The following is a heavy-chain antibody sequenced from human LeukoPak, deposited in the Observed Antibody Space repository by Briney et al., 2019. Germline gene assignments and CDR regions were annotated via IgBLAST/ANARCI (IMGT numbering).Heavy chain of an antibody. CDR2: MDPDGRTI. J-gene: IGHJ4*02. V-gene: IGHV3-74*01. Sequence: GSLRLSCAASGFTFSSYWMHWVRQAPGKGLEWVSRMDPDGRTIDYADSVKGRFTISRDNSKNTLYLQMNSLRAEDTAVYYCAKDDGRVRILRDYVWGSYHFDYWGQGTLVTVSS. D-gene: IGHD3-16*02. CDR1: GFTFSSYW. CDR3: AKDDGRVRILRDYVWGSYHFDY.